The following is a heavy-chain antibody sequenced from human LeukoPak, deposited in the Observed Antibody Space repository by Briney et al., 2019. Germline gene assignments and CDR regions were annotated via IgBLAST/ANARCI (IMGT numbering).Heavy chain of an antibody. CDR1: GGSISRYY. CDR2: IYYSGST. D-gene: IGHD5-24*01. CDR3: ARVRDGYQGSYMDV. J-gene: IGHJ6*03. V-gene: IGHV4-59*01. Sequence: SETLSLTCTVSGGSISRYYWSWIRQPPGEGLEGIGYIYYSGSTKYNPSLKSRVTISIDTSKNQFSLKLTSVTAADTAVYYCARVRDGYQGSYMDVWGKGTTVTVSS.